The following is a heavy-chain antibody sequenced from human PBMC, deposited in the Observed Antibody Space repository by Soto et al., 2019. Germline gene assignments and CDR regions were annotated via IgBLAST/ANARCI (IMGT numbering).Heavy chain of an antibody. Sequence: QEQLVESGGGMVQPGRSLRLSCAASGLTLRNYGMHWVRQAPGKGLEWVAVISYDGSDKYYADSVKGRFTISRDNSKNTLYLQMNSLRGEDTAVYYCAIAGYGSLIHYYGMDVWGQGTTVTVSS. CDR3: AIAGYGSLIHYYGMDV. J-gene: IGHJ6*02. V-gene: IGHV3-30*03. CDR2: ISYDGSDK. D-gene: IGHD5-18*01. CDR1: GLTLRNYG.